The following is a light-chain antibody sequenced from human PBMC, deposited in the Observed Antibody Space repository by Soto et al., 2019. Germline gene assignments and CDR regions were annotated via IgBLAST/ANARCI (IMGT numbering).Light chain of an antibody. CDR3: ATWDDNLDGYV. Sequence: QSVLTQPPSASGAPGQRVTISCSGSRSNIGSSTVNWYQQLPGTAPKLLIYSHNQRPSGVPDRFSVSKSGTSASLAISGLQSEDEADYYCATWDDNLDGYVFGTGTKVTVL. CDR2: SHN. J-gene: IGLJ1*01. CDR1: RSNIGSST. V-gene: IGLV1-44*01.